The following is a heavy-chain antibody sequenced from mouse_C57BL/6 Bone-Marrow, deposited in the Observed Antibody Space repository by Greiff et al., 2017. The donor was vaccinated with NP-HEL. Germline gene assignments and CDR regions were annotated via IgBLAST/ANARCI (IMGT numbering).Heavy chain of an antibody. CDR3: ARRGRLRRSDFDY. D-gene: IGHD2-4*01. CDR1: GFTFSSYG. Sequence: EVNLVESGGDLVKPGGSLKLSCAASGFTFSSYGMSWVRQTPDKRLEWVATISSGGSYTYYPDSVKGRFTISRDNAKNTLYLQMSSLKAEDTAMYYSARRGRLRRSDFDYWGQGTTLTVSS. CDR2: ISSGGSYT. J-gene: IGHJ2*01. V-gene: IGHV5-6*02.